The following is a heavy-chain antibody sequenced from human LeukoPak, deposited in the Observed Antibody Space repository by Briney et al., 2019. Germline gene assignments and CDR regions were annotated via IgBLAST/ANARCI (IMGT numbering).Heavy chain of an antibody. CDR3: AKYTERAFDI. Sequence: PGGSLRLSCAASGFTFNGYAMSWVRQAPGKGLEWVSAISLTGAGTYYADSVKGLFTISRDNSKNTLYLQMNSLRAEDTAVYYCAKYTERAFDIWGQGTMVTVSS. D-gene: IGHD2-2*02. J-gene: IGHJ3*02. V-gene: IGHV3-23*01. CDR2: ISLTGAGT. CDR1: GFTFNGYA.